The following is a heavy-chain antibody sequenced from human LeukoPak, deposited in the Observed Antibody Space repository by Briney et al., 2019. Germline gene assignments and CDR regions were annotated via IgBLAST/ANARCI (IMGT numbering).Heavy chain of an antibody. D-gene: IGHD6-6*01. CDR1: GFTFSPYT. CDR3: ARDSSVCEFDV. CDR2: INTGSTTI. Sequence: GGSLRLSCAASGFTFSPYTMHWFRQPPGKGLEWVSYINTGSTTIYYADSVKGRFTISRDNAKNSVYLHLNSLRAEDTAVYYCARDSSVCEFDVWGRGTLVTVSS. V-gene: IGHV3-48*01. J-gene: IGHJ3*01.